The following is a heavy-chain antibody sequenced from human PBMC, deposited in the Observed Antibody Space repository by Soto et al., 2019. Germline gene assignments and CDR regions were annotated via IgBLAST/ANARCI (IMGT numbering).Heavy chain of an antibody. CDR2: IKSDGSST. Sequence: EVQLVESGGGLVQPGGSLRLSCAASGFTLSSYWMHWVRQAPGKGLMWVSRIKSDGSSTMYADSVKGRFIISRDSAKNTLFVQMNSLRADDKAVYYCARGKSSGLYYFDYWGQGTLVTVSS. V-gene: IGHV3-74*03. J-gene: IGHJ4*02. CDR3: ARGKSSGLYYFDY. D-gene: IGHD6-19*01. CDR1: GFTLSSYW.